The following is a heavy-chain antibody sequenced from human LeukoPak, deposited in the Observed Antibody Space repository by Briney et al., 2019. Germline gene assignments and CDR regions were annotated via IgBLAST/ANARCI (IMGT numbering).Heavy chain of an antibody. D-gene: IGHD6-6*01. J-gene: IGHJ4*02. V-gene: IGHV3-30*02. CDR1: GFSFRSYG. CDR2: IRYDGIIK. Sequence: PGGSLRLSCAASGFSFRSYGVHWVRQAPGRGLEWVAFIRYDGIIKYYADSVKGRFTISRDNSKNTLYLQMNSLRAEDTAVYYCGGGSSVFDYWGQGTLVTVSS. CDR3: GGGSSVFDY.